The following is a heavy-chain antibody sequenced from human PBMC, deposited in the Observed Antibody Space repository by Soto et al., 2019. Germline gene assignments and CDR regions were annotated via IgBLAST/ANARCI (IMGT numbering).Heavy chain of an antibody. D-gene: IGHD2-15*01. Sequence: QITLKESGPTLVKPTQTLTLTCTFSGFSLSTSGVGVGWIRQPPGKALEWLALIYWDDDKRYSPSLKSRLTITKXTXXXQXILTMTNMDPVDTATYYCAHRPSYCSGGSCYSGFDYWGQGTLVTVSS. V-gene: IGHV2-5*02. CDR2: IYWDDDK. CDR1: GFSLSTSGVG. J-gene: IGHJ4*02. CDR3: AHRPSYCSGGSCYSGFDY.